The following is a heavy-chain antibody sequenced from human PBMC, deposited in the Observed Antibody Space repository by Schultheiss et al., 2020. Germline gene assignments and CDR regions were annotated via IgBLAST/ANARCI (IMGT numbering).Heavy chain of an antibody. D-gene: IGHD5-24*01. CDR1: GGSISSGDYY. CDR2: ISGSGGST. CDR3: ARDQVGGGRDGYNTDY. V-gene: IGHV3-23*01. J-gene: IGHJ4*02. Sequence: ETLSLTCTVSGGSISSGDYYWSWIRQPPGKGLEWVSAISGSGGSTYYADSVKGRFTISRDNSKNTLYLQMNSLRDEDTAVYYCARDQVGGGRDGYNTDYWGQGTLVTVSS.